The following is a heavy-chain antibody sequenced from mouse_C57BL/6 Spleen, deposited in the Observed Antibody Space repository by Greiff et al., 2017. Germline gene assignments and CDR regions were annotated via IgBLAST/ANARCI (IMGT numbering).Heavy chain of an antibody. Sequence: EVKLVESGGDLVKPGGSLKLSCAASGFTFSSYGMSWVRQTPDKRLEWVATISSGGSYTYYPDSVKGRFTISRDNAKNTLYLQMSSLKSDDTAMYYCARRPFAYWGQGTLVTVSA. V-gene: IGHV5-6*02. J-gene: IGHJ3*01. CDR2: ISSGGSYT. CDR1: GFTFSSYG. CDR3: ARRPFAY.